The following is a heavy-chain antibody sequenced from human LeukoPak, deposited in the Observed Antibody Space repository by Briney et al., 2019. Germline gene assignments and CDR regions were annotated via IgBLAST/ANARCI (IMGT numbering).Heavy chain of an antibody. CDR1: GGSFSAYY. D-gene: IGHD3-10*01. CDR2: INHSGSI. J-gene: IGHJ3*02. Sequence: PSETLSLTCAVSGGSFSAYYWSLIRQPPGKGLEWIGEINHSGSINYNPSLKSRVTISIDTSKNQFSLKLSSVTAADTAVYYCAKVRPPSFYYGSGSYYDAFDIWGQGTMVTVSS. V-gene: IGHV4-34*01. CDR3: AKVRPPSFYYGSGSYYDAFDI.